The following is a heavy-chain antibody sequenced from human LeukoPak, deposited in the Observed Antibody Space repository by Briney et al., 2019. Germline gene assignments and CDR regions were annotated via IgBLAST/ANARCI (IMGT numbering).Heavy chain of an antibody. V-gene: IGHV3-23*01. CDR2: ICAVGGNT. CDR3: AKAFTIFGGVTSYYFDY. CDR1: GLTYSRFA. Sequence: GGSLRLSCAASGLTYSRFAMRWVRQAPGKGLVWVSAICAVGGNTSHAASVTGRFTIARGTSNNTLYLQMNSQRAEDTAVYYCAKAFTIFGGVTSYYFDYWGQGTLVTVSS. J-gene: IGHJ4*02. D-gene: IGHD3-3*01.